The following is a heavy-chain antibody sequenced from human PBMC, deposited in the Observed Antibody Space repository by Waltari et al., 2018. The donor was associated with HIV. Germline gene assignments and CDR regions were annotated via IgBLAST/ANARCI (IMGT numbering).Heavy chain of an antibody. CDR3: ARIGAATGNVHAFDL. CDR2: LCGVDGT. Sequence: EVQLVETGGGFIQPGGTLRLSCAVSGFSVSDYYMSWIRQAPGKGLEWGSILCGVDGTYYADSVKGRFTISRDNSKSTVFLQMNSLRVEDTAMYFCARIGAATGNVHAFDLWGLGTMVNVFS. V-gene: IGHV3-53*02. J-gene: IGHJ3*01. CDR1: GFSVSDYY. D-gene: IGHD1-1*01.